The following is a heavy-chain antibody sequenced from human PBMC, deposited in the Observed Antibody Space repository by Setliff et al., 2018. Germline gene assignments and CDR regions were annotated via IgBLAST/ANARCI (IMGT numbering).Heavy chain of an antibody. CDR2: IIPILETT. CDR1: GYTFTNFG. V-gene: IGHV1-69*11. D-gene: IGHD3-3*01. CDR3: ARWNGSGYYYY. J-gene: IGHJ4*02. Sequence: GASVKVSCKASGYTFTNFGITWVRQAPGQGLEWMGRIIPILETTNYAQNFQGRVSITADESTRTAYMELSRLTFEDTAVYYCARWNGSGYYYYWGQGTWVTVSS.